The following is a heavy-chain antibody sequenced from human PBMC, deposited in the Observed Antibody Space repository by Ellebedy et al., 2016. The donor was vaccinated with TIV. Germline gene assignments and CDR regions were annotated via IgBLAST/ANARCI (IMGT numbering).Heavy chain of an antibody. CDR1: GFTFSSYW. V-gene: IGHV3-74*01. Sequence: GESLKISCAASGFTFSSYWMHWVRQAPRKGLVWVSRINSDGSSTSYADSVKGRFTISRDNAKNTLYLQMNSLRAEDTAVYYCARGDRAGTARLVDYWGRGTLVTVSS. J-gene: IGHJ4*02. CDR2: INSDGSST. D-gene: IGHD1-7*01. CDR3: ARGDRAGTARLVDY.